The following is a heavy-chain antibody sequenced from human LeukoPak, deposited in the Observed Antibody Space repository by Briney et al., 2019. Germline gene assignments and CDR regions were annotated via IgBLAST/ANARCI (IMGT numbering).Heavy chain of an antibody. Sequence: SETLSLTCSVSGDSISRSTYNWGWIRQPPGKGLEWIGSTDYSGSTYGNPSVKSRVTISVDTSKNQFSLKMSSVTAADTAVYYCARHSHGSGSYRRFDNWGQGTLVTVSS. D-gene: IGHD3-10*01. CDR3: ARHSHGSGSYRRFDN. V-gene: IGHV4-39*01. J-gene: IGHJ4*02. CDR2: TDYSGST. CDR1: GDSISRSTYN.